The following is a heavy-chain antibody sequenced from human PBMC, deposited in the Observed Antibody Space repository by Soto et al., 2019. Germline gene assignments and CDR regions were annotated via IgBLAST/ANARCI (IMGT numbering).Heavy chain of an antibody. Sequence: ASVXVAFRAPWDTVTRYYMRVFLEAPGHGLEGMGVINPNGGSTRFAQKFQGRVTMTRDTSTSTVYMELRGLTSEETAVYYCARSPAGLYAIIIAGKNWFATWGQRTLVKVYS. J-gene: IGHJ5*02. D-gene: IGHD1-26*01. CDR2: INPNGGST. CDR1: WDTVTRYY. CDR3: ARSPAGLYAIIIAGKNWFAT. V-gene: IGHV1-46*01.